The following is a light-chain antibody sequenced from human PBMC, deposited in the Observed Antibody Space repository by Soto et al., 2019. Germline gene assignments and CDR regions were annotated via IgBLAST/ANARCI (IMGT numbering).Light chain of an antibody. V-gene: IGLV2-14*01. Sequence: QSALTQPASVSGSPGQSITLSCTGTICDVGCYNFVSWHQQHPGKAPKLMIYEVTNRPSGVSTRFSAAKSGNTASLTISGLQSEDGGDCYWNSCTSSTTGYVFGTGTKVTV. CDR1: ICDVGCYNF. CDR2: EVT. CDR3: NSCTSSTTGYV. J-gene: IGLJ1*01.